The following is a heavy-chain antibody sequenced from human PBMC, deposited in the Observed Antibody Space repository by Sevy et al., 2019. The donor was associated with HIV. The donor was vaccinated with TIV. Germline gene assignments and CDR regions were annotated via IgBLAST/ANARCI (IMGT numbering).Heavy chain of an antibody. V-gene: IGHV4-39*01. J-gene: IGHJ6*02. Sequence: SETLSLTCSVSGGSICSSSYYWGWIRQPPGKGLEWIGSISYSRSTYYNPSLKSRVTISVDTSKNQFSLKLSFVTAADTAVYYCARVICYYGSGSKRLGYYYYGMDVWGQGTTVTVSS. CDR3: ARVICYYGSGSKRLGYYYYGMDV. CDR2: ISYSRST. D-gene: IGHD3-10*01. CDR1: GGSICSSSYY.